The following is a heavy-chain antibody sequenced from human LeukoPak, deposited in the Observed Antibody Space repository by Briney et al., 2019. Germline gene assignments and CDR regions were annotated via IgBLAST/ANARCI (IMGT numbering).Heavy chain of an antibody. CDR2: INHSGST. J-gene: IGHJ4*02. D-gene: IGHD6-13*01. Sequence: PSETLSLTCAVYGGSFSGYYWSWIRQPPGKGLXXXXEINHSGSTNYNPSLKSRVTISVDTSKNQFSLKLSSVTAADTAVYYCARGLYSSSWYFIHWGQGTLVTVSS. CDR3: ARGLYSSSWYFIH. CDR1: GGSFSGYY. V-gene: IGHV4-34*01.